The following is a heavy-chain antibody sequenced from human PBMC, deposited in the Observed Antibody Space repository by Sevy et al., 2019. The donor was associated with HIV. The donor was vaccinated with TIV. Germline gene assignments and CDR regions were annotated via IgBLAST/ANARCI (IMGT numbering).Heavy chain of an antibody. D-gene: IGHD2-8*01. Sequence: GGSLRLSCAASGFTFSSSAMNWVRQAPGKGLEWVSGIISSGDITYYPNSVKGRFTISRDNSKNTLYLQINSLRVEDTAIYYCAKGSNENFFDYWGQGSLVTVSS. CDR2: IISSGDIT. CDR3: AKGSNENFFDY. CDR1: GFTFSSSA. V-gene: IGHV3-23*01. J-gene: IGHJ4*02.